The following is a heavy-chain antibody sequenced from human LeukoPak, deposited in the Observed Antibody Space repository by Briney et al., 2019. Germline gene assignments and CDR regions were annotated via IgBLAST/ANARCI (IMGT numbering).Heavy chain of an antibody. CDR2: INAGNGNT. Sequence: ASVKVSCKASGYTFTSYAMHWVRQAPGQRLEWMGWINAGNGNTKYSQKFQGRVTITTDTSASTAYMELSSLRSEDTAVYYCASDGYYGDSLDYWGQGTLVTVSS. J-gene: IGHJ4*02. CDR3: ASDGYYGDSLDY. D-gene: IGHD4-17*01. V-gene: IGHV1-3*01. CDR1: GYTFTSYA.